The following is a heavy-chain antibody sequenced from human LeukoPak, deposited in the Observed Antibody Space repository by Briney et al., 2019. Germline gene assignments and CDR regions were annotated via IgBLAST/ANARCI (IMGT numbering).Heavy chain of an antibody. CDR2: FSGSGGST. V-gene: IGHV3-23*01. CDR3: AREHYFYYLDA. Sequence: GGSLRLSCAASGFTFSTYAMTWVRQAPGKGLEWVSSFSGSGGSTYYADSVKGRFTISRDNSKNTLYLQMNSLRAEDTAVYYCAREHYFYYLDAWGKGTTVTVSS. CDR1: GFTFSTYA. J-gene: IGHJ6*03.